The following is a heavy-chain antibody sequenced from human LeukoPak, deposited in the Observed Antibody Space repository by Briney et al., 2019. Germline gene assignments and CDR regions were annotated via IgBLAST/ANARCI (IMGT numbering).Heavy chain of an antibody. CDR2: ISGNNNNP. J-gene: IGHJ4*02. CDR3: ARDGTSTDDY. D-gene: IGHD2-2*01. V-gene: IGHV1-18*01. Sequence: GASVKVSCKTSGYTFSNFGISWVRQAPGPGLEWMGWISGNNNNPNYGQKFQGRFTLTTDSSTSTAYMELRNLRSDDTAVYYCARDGTSTDDYWGQGTLVSVSS. CDR1: GYTFSNFG.